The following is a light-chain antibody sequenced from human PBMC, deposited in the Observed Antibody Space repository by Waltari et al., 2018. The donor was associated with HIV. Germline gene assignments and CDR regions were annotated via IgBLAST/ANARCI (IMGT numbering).Light chain of an antibody. J-gene: IGLJ1*01. CDR1: SSNIGRNY. Sequence: QSVLTQPPSASGTPGQRVTISCSGSSSNIGRNYVYWYQQLPGTAPKLLIYRNNQRPSGVPDRFSGSKSGTSASLANSGLRSEDEADYYCAAWNDKLSAYVFGTGTKVTV. CDR3: AAWNDKLSAYV. CDR2: RNN. V-gene: IGLV1-47*01.